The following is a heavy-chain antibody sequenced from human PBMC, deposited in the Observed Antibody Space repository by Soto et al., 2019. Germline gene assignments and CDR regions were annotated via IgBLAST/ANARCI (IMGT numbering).Heavy chain of an antibody. CDR2: ISGSGGST. V-gene: IGHV3-23*01. J-gene: IGHJ4*02. CDR3: AKRPRLTGDSSNDY. Sequence: GGSLRLSCAASGFTFSSYARSWVRQAPGKGLEWVSAISGSGGSTYYADSVKGRFTISRDNSKNTLNLQMNSLRAEDTAVYYCAKRPRLTGDSSNDYWGQGTLVTVSS. CDR1: GFTFSSYA. D-gene: IGHD7-27*01.